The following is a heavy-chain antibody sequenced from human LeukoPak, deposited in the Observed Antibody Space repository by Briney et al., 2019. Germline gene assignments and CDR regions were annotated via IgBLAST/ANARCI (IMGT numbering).Heavy chain of an antibody. Sequence: GGSLRLSCAASGFTFSSYGMHWVRQAPGKGLEWVAFIRYDGSNKYYADSVKGRFTISRDNSKNTLYLQMNSLRAEDTAVYYCAKRDYGPQHLLIDYWGQGTLVTVSS. CDR1: GFTFSSYG. V-gene: IGHV3-30*02. D-gene: IGHD4-17*01. CDR2: IRYDGSNK. J-gene: IGHJ4*02. CDR3: AKRDYGPQHLLIDY.